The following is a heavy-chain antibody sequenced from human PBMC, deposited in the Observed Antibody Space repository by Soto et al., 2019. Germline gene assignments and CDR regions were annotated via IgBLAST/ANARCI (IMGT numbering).Heavy chain of an antibody. D-gene: IGHD1-26*01. Sequence: EVQLLESGGGLVRPGGSLRLSCTASGCSFSSYALSWVRQAPGKGLEWVSTISGSDVKTYYADSVKGRFSISRDTSKTTLYLEMTSLRVEDTAVYYCARWSFLDYWGQGTRVTVS. V-gene: IGHV3-23*01. CDR3: ARWSFLDY. CDR2: ISGSDVKT. CDR1: GCSFSSYA. J-gene: IGHJ4*02.